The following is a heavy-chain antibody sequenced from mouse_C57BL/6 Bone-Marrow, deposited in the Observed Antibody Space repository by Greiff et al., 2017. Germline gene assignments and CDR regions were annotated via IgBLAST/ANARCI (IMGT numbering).Heavy chain of an antibody. CDR3: ARRPSSYYYGSSLYAMDY. CDR2: INPNNGGT. V-gene: IGHV1-22*01. J-gene: IGHJ4*01. CDR1: GYTFTDYN. D-gene: IGHD1-1*01. Sequence: EVQLQQSGPELVKPGASVKMSCKTSGYTFTDYNMHWVKQSHGKSLEWIGYINPNNGGTSYNQKFKGKATLTVNKSSSTAYMELRSLTSEDSAVYYCARRPSSYYYGSSLYAMDYWGQGTSVTVSS.